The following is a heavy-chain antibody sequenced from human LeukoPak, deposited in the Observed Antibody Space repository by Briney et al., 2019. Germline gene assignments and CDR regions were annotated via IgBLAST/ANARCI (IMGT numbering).Heavy chain of an antibody. CDR2: IRSGSTYI. CDR1: GFTFSTYS. V-gene: IGHV3-21*01. CDR3: ARDGETKIPGPIDY. D-gene: IGHD1-1*01. J-gene: IGHJ4*02. Sequence: GGSLRLSCAASGFTFSTYSMHWVRQAPGKGLEWVSSIRSGSTYINYADSVKGRFTISRDNAKNSLYLQMNSLRAEDTAVYYCARDGETKIPGPIDYWGQGTLVTVSS.